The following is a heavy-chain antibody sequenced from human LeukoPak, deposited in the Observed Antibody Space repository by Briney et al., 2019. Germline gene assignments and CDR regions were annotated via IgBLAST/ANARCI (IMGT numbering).Heavy chain of an antibody. CDR3: ASQREMATTQLRPPFDY. CDR1: GFTFNTYS. Sequence: GGSLRLSCAASGFTFNTYSMNWVRQAPGKGLEWVSSISSSSSYIYYADSVKGRSTISRDNAKNSLYLQMRRLRAEDTAVYYCASQREMATTQLRPPFDYWGQGTLVTVSS. J-gene: IGHJ4*02. D-gene: IGHD5-24*01. CDR2: ISSSSSYI. V-gene: IGHV3-21*04.